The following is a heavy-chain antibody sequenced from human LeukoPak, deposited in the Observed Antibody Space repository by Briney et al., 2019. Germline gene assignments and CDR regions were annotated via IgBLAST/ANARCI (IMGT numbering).Heavy chain of an antibody. CDR2: INEDGSAQ. J-gene: IGHJ4*02. V-gene: IGHV3-7*01. Sequence: PGGSLRLSCAGSGFTLSSRWMNWVRQAPGKGLEWVANINEDGSAQYYVDSVKGRFTISRDNAKNSVYLQMNSLGAEDTAVYYCAGRDSSSWPWNYWGQGTLVTVSS. CDR3: AGRDSSSWPWNY. CDR1: GFTLSSRW. D-gene: IGHD3-22*01.